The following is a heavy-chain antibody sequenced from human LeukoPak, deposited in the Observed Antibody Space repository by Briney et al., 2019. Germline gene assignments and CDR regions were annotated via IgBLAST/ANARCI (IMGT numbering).Heavy chain of an antibody. CDR1: GFPFSSYW. V-gene: IGHV3-7*03. CDR2: IKQDGSDK. Sequence: GGSLRLSCVASGFPFSSYWMSWVRQAPGKGLEWVANIKQDGSDKYYLTSVRGRFTISRDNAKNSLFLQMNSLRVEDTAVYYCARGGGHLDCWGQGTLVTVSS. CDR3: ARGGGHLDC. D-gene: IGHD4-23*01. J-gene: IGHJ4*02.